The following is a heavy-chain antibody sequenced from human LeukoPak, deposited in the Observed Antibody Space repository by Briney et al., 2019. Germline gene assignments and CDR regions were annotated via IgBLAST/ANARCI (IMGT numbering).Heavy chain of an antibody. D-gene: IGHD3/OR15-3a*01. CDR1: GFTFSSYA. CDR3: AKGDSNDYGFTYYYYYMDV. J-gene: IGHJ6*03. Sequence: GGSLRLSCAASGFTFSSYAVSWVRQAPGKGLEWVSSIRGSGRSTYYADSVKGRFTISRDNSKNTVYLHMSSLRAEDTAVYYCAKGDSNDYGFTYYYYYMDVWGKGTTVTVSS. V-gene: IGHV3-23*01. CDR2: IRGSGRST.